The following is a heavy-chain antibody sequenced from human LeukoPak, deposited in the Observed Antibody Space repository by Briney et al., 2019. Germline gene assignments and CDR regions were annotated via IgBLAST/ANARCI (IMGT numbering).Heavy chain of an antibody. CDR1: GGSISSDY. CDR2: IHYSGST. V-gene: IGHV4-59*12. Sequence: PSETLSLTCTVSGGSISSDYWSWIRQPPGKGLEWIGYIHYSGSTNYNPSLRSRVTMSVDPSKNQFSLKLSSVTAADTAVYYCARGRIGYDFWSGYYTPPIRFDPWGQGTLVTVSS. D-gene: IGHD3-3*01. CDR3: ARGRIGYDFWSGYYTPPIRFDP. J-gene: IGHJ5*02.